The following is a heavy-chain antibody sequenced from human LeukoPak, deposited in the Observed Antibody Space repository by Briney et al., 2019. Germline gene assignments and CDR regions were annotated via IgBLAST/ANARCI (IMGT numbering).Heavy chain of an antibody. V-gene: IGHV4-61*02. CDR2: IYTSGST. D-gene: IGHD2-21*02. J-gene: IGHJ6*03. CDR1: GGSISSGGYY. CDR3: ARGVVTEDYYYYYYMDV. Sequence: PSETLSLTCTVSGGSISSGGYYWSWIRQHPGKGLEWIGRIYTSGSTNYNPSLKSRVTMSVDTSKNQFSLKLSSVTAADTAVYYCARGVVTEDYYYYYYMDVWGKGTTVTVSS.